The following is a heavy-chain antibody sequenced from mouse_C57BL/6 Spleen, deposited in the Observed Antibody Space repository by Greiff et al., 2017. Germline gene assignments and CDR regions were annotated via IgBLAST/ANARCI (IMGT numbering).Heavy chain of an antibody. CDR1: GYSITSGYY. Sequence: EVQLVESGPGLVKPSQSLSLTCSVTGYSITSGYYWNWIRQFPGNKLEWMGYISYDGSNNYNPSLKNRISITRDTSKNQFFLKLNSVTTEDTATYYCARGGYYPYAMDYWGQGTSVTVSS. CDR3: ARGGYYPYAMDY. V-gene: IGHV3-6*01. D-gene: IGHD2-12*01. CDR2: ISYDGSN. J-gene: IGHJ4*01.